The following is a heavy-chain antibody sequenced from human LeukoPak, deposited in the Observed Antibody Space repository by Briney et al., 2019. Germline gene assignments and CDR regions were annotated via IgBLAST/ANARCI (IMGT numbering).Heavy chain of an antibody. Sequence: ASVKVSCKASEYTFTSYALHWLRQAPGQRLEWMGWINAGNGNTEYSQEFQGRVTITRDTSATTAYMELSRLRSDDTAVYYCARSRPGYSSSWPLDYWGQGTLVTVSS. CDR3: ARSRPGYSSSWPLDY. V-gene: IGHV1-3*01. CDR2: INAGNGNT. CDR1: EYTFTSYA. J-gene: IGHJ4*02. D-gene: IGHD6-13*01.